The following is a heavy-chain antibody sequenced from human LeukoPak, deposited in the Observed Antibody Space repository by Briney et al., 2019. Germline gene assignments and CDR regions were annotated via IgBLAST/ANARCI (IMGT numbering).Heavy chain of an antibody. Sequence: PSETLSLTCTVSGGSISNYYWSWIRQPPGKGLEWIGYIYYSGSTNYNPSLRSRVTISVDTSKNQFSLKLSSVTAADTAVYYCVRIVVTAFYNWFDPWGQGTLVTVSS. V-gene: IGHV4-59*01. J-gene: IGHJ5*02. CDR2: IYYSGST. CDR3: VRIVVTAFYNWFDP. D-gene: IGHD2-21*02. CDR1: GGSISNYY.